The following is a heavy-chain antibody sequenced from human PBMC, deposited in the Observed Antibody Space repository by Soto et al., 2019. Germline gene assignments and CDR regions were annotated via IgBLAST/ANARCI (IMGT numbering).Heavy chain of an antibody. CDR2: IASTRWNI. CDR1: GFTFSGYS. J-gene: IGHJ2*01. CDR3: ASGPSASAPLLDWYFAL. Sequence: VQLVESGVGLVLPGGSLRLSCAASGFTFSGYSMNWVRQAPGKGLDWVSYIASTRWNIYYADTVKARFTISRYNVKISRYLQMNIVRDEASAVYYCASGPSASAPLLDWYFALWGRGALVTVAA. V-gene: IGHV3-48*02.